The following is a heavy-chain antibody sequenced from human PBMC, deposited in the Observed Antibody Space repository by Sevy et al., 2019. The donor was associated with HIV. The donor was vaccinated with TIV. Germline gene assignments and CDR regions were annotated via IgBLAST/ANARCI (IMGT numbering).Heavy chain of an antibody. CDR1: GGSITSLY. CDR2: IYYNGHI. J-gene: IGHJ4*02. Sequence: LSLTCTVSGGSITSLYWNWIRQPPGKGLEWIANIYYNGHINYNPSLKSRVTLSLNTSKKQFSLRLSSVTAADTAMYYCAGENAWGRGYSWGQGTLVTVSS. CDR3: AGENAWGRGYS. V-gene: IGHV4-59*08. D-gene: IGHD1-26*01.